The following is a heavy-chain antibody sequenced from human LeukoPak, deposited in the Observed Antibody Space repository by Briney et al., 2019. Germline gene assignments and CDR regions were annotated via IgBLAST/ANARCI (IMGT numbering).Heavy chain of an antibody. V-gene: IGHV3-48*03. J-gene: IGHJ4*02. CDR1: GFTFSSYE. D-gene: IGHD3-22*01. CDR3: AREYYDSSGYRGVDY. Sequence: GGSLRLPCAASGFTFSSYEMNWVRQAPGKGLEWVSYISSSGSTIYYADSVKGRFTISRDNAKNSLYLQMNSLRAEDTAVYYCAREYYDSSGYRGVDYWGQGTLVTVSS. CDR2: ISSSGSTI.